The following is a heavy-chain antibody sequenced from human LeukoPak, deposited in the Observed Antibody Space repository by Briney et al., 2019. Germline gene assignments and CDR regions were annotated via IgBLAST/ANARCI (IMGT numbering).Heavy chain of an antibody. J-gene: IGHJ5*02. CDR2: LSASGGTT. CDR1: GFIISSYA. D-gene: IGHD2-2*01. Sequence: QPGGSLRLSCAASGFIISSYARTWFRQPPGKGLEWVSALSASGGTTYYADSVKGRFTTSRDNSKNTLSLQMNSLRAEVTAGDYCTKLRSEYCSSTSCPNWFDTWGQGTLVTVSS. CDR3: TKLRSEYCSSTSCPNWFDT. V-gene: IGHV3-23*01.